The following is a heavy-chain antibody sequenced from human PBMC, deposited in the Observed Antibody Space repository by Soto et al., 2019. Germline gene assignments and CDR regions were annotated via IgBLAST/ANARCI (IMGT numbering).Heavy chain of an antibody. D-gene: IGHD1-26*01. V-gene: IGHV2-5*02. J-gene: IGHJ3*02. Sequence: QITLKESGPTLVKRTQTLTLTCTFSGFSLSDNGVGVGWIRQPPGKALEWLALIYWDDEKIYSPSLETRLTITKDTSKNQVLLTMTNMDPVDTATYYCAHRLTWDAFDIWGQGTMVTVSS. CDR1: GFSLSDNGVG. CDR2: IYWDDEK. CDR3: AHRLTWDAFDI.